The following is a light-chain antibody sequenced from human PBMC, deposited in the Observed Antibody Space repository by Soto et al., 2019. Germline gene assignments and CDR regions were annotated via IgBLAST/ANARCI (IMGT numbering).Light chain of an antibody. J-gene: IGKJ2*01. CDR3: QQYNSYPPP. V-gene: IGKV1-5*03. Sequence: DIQMTQSPSTLSASVGDRVTITCRASQSISSWLAWYQQKPGKAPKRLIYKASSLESGVPSRFSGSGSGTEFTLTISSLQPDDFATYYGQQYNSYPPPFGQGTKLEIK. CDR2: KAS. CDR1: QSISSW.